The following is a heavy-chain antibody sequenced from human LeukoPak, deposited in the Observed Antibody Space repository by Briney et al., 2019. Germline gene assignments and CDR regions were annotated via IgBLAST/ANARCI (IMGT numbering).Heavy chain of an antibody. J-gene: IGHJ4*02. CDR1: GFTVSSNY. Sequence: GGSLRLSCAASGFTVSSNYMSWVRQAPGKGLEWVSVIYSGGRTYYADSVKGRFTISRDNSMNTLYLQMNSLRDEDTAVYYCAKHYYDTSGTPRYFDYWGQGTLVTVSS. CDR2: IYSGGRT. CDR3: AKHYYDTSGTPRYFDY. D-gene: IGHD3-22*01. V-gene: IGHV3-66*04.